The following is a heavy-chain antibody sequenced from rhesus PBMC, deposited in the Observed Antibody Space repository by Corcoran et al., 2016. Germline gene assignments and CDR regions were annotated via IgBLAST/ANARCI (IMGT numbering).Heavy chain of an antibody. D-gene: IGHD6-13*01. CDR3: ARGDSSWADYFDY. V-gene: IGHV3-201*01. J-gene: IGHJ4*01. CDR1: GFTFDDYA. CDR2: ISWSGGST. Sequence: EVQLVESGGGVVQPGGSLRLSCAASGFTFDDYALHWVRQPPGKGLEWVSGISWSGGSTYYADSVKGQFTISRDNAKNSLYLQMGSLRAEDTALYYCARGDSSWADYFDYWGQGVLVTVSS.